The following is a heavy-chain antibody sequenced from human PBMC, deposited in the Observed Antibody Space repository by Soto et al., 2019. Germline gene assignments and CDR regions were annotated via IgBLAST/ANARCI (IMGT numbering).Heavy chain of an antibody. Sequence: GGSLRLSCAGSGFTFSDYAMTWVRQAPGKGLEWLSYISGGSCSTYYADSVMGRFTISRDNSKNTLYLQMNSLRAEDTAVYYCAKCIAAAGIAGMDVWGQGTTVTVSS. D-gene: IGHD6-13*01. CDR1: GFTFSDYA. CDR3: AKCIAAAGIAGMDV. CDR2: ISGGSCST. J-gene: IGHJ6*02. V-gene: IGHV3-23*01.